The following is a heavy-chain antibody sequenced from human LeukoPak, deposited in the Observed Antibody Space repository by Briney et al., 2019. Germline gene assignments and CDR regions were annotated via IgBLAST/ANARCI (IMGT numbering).Heavy chain of an antibody. Sequence: SGGSLRLPCAASGFTFRSYAMTWVRQAPGKGLEWVSSIRGSGDGTSYADSVKGRFTMSRDNSKNTLYLQMDSLRAEDTAIYYCGRDPNGDYVGAFEFWGQGTLVTVSS. CDR2: IRGSGDGT. D-gene: IGHD4-17*01. V-gene: IGHV3-23*01. CDR1: GFTFRSYA. CDR3: GRDPNGDYVGAFEF. J-gene: IGHJ3*01.